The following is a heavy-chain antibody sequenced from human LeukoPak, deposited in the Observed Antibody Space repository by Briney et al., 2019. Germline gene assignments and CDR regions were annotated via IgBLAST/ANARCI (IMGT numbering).Heavy chain of an antibody. V-gene: IGHV4-59*01. Sequence: SETLSLTCTVSGGSISSYYWSWIRQPPGKGLERIGYIYYSGSTNYNPYLKSRVTISVDTSKNQFSLKLSSVTAADTAVYYCARDQSCSGGSCYPGYYFDYWGQGTLVTVSS. CDR2: IYYSGST. J-gene: IGHJ4*02. D-gene: IGHD2-15*01. CDR3: ARDQSCSGGSCYPGYYFDY. CDR1: GGSISSYY.